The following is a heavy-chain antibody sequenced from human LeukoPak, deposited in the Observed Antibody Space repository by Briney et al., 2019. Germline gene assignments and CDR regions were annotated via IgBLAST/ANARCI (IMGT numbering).Heavy chain of an antibody. V-gene: IGHV4-59*08. Sequence: ETLSLTXTVSGGSISSYYWSWIRQPPGKGLEWIGYIYYSGSTNYNPSLKSRVTISVDTSKNQFSLKLSSVTAADTAVYYCARLRRSTYYDFWSGYYLDYWGQGTLVTVSS. CDR1: GGSISSYY. D-gene: IGHD3-3*01. J-gene: IGHJ4*02. CDR3: ARLRRSTYYDFWSGYYLDY. CDR2: IYYSGST.